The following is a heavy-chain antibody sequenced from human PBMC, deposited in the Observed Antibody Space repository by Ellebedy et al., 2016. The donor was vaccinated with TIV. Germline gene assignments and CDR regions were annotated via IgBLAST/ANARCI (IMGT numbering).Heavy chain of an antibody. CDR2: IFYTGKT. V-gene: IGHV4-61*01. CDR1: GASVTSTSSY. J-gene: IGHJ5*02. Sequence: MPSETLSLTCTVSGASVTSTSSYWTWLRQPPGKGLEWIASIFYTGKTNYNPSLKSRVTISVDTSKKQFSLKLSSVTAADTAVYYCARGLLYCSSTDCLYRFDPWGQGTLVTVSS. D-gene: IGHD2-2*01. CDR3: ARGLLYCSSTDCLYRFDP.